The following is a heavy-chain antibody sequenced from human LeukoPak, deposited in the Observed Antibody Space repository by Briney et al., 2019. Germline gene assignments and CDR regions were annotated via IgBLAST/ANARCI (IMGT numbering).Heavy chain of an antibody. CDR1: GYSFTRYG. CDR3: ARPVDSFGCFSPSTINCFDF. J-gene: IGHJ4*02. V-gene: IGHV1-18*01. Sequence: ASVKVSCKASGYSFTRYGISWVRQAPGQGLEWMGLISAYNGNTNYAQKFQGRVTMTTDTSTSTAYMELGSLRSDDTAVYYCARPVDSFGCFSPSTINCFDFWGQGTLITVSS. CDR2: ISAYNGNT. D-gene: IGHD3-22*01.